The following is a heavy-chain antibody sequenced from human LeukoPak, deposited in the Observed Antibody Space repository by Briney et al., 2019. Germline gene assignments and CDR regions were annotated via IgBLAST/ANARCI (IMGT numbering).Heavy chain of an antibody. D-gene: IGHD3-9*01. CDR2: IIPIFGTA. CDR3: AREYAVLRYFDWLLSTGWFDP. Sequence: SVKVSCKASGGTFSSYAISWVRQAPGQGLEWMGGIIPIFGTANYAQKFQGRVTITADESTSTAYMELSSLRSDDTAVYYCAREYAVLRYFDWLLSTGWFDPWGQGTLVTVSS. J-gene: IGHJ5*02. V-gene: IGHV1-69*13. CDR1: GGTFSSYA.